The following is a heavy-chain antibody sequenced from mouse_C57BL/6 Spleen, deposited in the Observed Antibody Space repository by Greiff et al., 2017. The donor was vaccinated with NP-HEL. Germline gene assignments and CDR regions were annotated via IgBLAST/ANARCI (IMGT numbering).Heavy chain of an antibody. CDR3: ARRDYYGSLYAMDY. J-gene: IGHJ4*01. V-gene: IGHV1-82*01. D-gene: IGHD1-1*01. Sequence: QVQLQQSGPELVKPGASVKISCKASGYAFSSSWMNWVKQRPGKGLEWIGRIYPGDGDTNYNGKFKGKATLTADKSSSTAYMQLSSLTSEDSAVYFCARRDYYGSLYAMDYWGQGTSVTVSS. CDR2: IYPGDGDT. CDR1: GYAFSSSW.